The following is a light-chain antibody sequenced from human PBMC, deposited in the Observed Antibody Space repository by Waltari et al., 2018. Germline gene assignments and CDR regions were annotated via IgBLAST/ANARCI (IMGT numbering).Light chain of an antibody. V-gene: IGLV3-25*03. CDR1: ALPGQY. Sequence: SFELTQQHSVSVSPGQTARIACPGDALPGQYTDWYQQKPGHAPVLVIEKDSERASGIPDRFSGSRSGRTVTLTISGVQAEDEADYYCQSADTRGTYVFGNGTLVTVL. J-gene: IGLJ1*01. CDR3: QSADTRGTYV. CDR2: KDS.